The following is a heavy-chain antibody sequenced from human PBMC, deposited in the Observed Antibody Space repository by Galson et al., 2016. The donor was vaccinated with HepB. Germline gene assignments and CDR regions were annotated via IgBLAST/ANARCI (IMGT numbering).Heavy chain of an antibody. D-gene: IGHD2/OR15-2a*01. V-gene: IGHV4-59*01. CDR3: ARLHSHFLEEFDP. CDR2: IHYTGST. Sequence: ATLSLTCTVSGGSISGYYWSWIRQPPGQGLEWIGYIHYTGSTRYNPSLKGRVTISVDTSNNQFSLKLSSVTAADTAVYYCARLHSHFLEEFDPWGQGTLVTVSS. J-gene: IGHJ5*02. CDR1: GGSISGYY.